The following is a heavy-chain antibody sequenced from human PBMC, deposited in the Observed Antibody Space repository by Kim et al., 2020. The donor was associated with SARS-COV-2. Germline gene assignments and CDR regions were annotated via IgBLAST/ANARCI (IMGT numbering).Heavy chain of an antibody. Sequence: SETLSLTCTVSGGPISSSSYYWGWIRQPPGKGLEWIGSIYYSGSTYYNPSLKSRVTISVDTSKNQFSLKLSSVTAADTAVYYCARPARDYYYGMDVWGQGTTVTVSS. V-gene: IGHV4-39*01. CDR1: GGPISSSSYY. D-gene: IGHD6-25*01. CDR2: IYYSGST. CDR3: ARPARDYYYGMDV. J-gene: IGHJ6*02.